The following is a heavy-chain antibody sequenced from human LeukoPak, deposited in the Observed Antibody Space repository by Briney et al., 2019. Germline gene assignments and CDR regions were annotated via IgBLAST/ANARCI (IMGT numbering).Heavy chain of an antibody. D-gene: IGHD2-2*01. CDR3: ARELDCSSTSCRDY. CDR1: GGSISSYY. J-gene: IGHJ4*02. Sequence: SETLSLTCTVSGGSISSYYWSWIRQPAGKGLEWIGRIYTSGSTNYNPSLKSRVTMSVDTSKNQFSLKLGSVTAADTAVYYCARELDCSSTSCRDYWGQGTLVTVSS. CDR2: IYTSGST. V-gene: IGHV4-4*07.